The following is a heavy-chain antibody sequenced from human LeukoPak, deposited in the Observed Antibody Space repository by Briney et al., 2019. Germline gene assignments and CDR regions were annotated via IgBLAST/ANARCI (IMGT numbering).Heavy chain of an antibody. J-gene: IGHJ4*02. CDR3: ARQHWPDKFVDF. CDR2: IDPNSAGTNK. V-gene: IGHV1-2*02. CDR1: GNTFSGSY. Sequence: GASVKLSCKGSGNTFSGSYVHWVRQAPDQGLEWMGWIDPNSAGTNKNYAQKVQDRVTFTRDASVSAAYMELSRLTTDDTAVYYCARQHWPDKFVDFWGQGTLVTVSS. D-gene: IGHD1-1*01.